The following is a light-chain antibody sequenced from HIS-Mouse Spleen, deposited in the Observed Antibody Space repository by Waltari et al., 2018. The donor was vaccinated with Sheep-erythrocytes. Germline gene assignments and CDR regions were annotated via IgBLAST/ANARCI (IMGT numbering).Light chain of an antibody. J-gene: IGLJ3*02. Sequence: QSALTQPASVSGSPGQSITIPCTGTSSDVGSYNLFSWYQQTPGKAPKLMIYEGSKRPSGVSNRFSGSKSGNTASLTISGLQAEDEADYYCCSYAGSSTPWVFGGGTKLTVL. CDR2: EGS. CDR3: CSYAGSSTPWV. CDR1: SSDVGSYNL. V-gene: IGLV2-23*01.